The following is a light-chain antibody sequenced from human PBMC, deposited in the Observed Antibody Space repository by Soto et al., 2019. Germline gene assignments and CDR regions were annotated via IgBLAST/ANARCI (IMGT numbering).Light chain of an antibody. V-gene: IGKV3-20*01. CDR1: QSVSSSY. CDR2: NTS. J-gene: IGKJ4*01. CDR3: QQYGSSLLT. Sequence: EIVLTQSPGTLSLSPGERATLSCRASQSVSSSYLAWNQQKPGQAPRLLIYNTSSRATGIPDRFSGSGSGTDFTLTISRLELEDFAVYYCQQYGSSLLTFGGGTKVEIK.